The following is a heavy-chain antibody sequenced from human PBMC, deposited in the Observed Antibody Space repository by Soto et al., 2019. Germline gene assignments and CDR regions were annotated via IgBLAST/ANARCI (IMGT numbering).Heavy chain of an antibody. V-gene: IGHV5-51*01. CDR2: IYPGDSDT. D-gene: IGHD4-17*01. J-gene: IGHJ6*02. Sequence: GESLKISCKASGYIFTLYWIGWVRQMPGKGLEWMGIIYPGDSDTRYSPSFQGQVTISADKSISTASLQWSSLKASDTAVYYCARQSPTPGYYYFSYGMDVWGEGTTFTVS. CDR3: ARQSPTPGYYYFSYGMDV. CDR1: GYIFTLYW.